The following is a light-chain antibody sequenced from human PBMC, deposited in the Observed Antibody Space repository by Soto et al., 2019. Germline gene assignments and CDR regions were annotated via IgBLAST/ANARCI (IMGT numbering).Light chain of an antibody. CDR1: QSIANY. J-gene: IGKJ1*01. CDR3: QQSYSTPLT. V-gene: IGKV1-39*01. CDR2: GAS. Sequence: DIQMTQSPSSLSASVGDRVTITCRASQSIANYLNWYQQRPGKAPKLLIYGASTLHSGVPSNFSGSGSGTDFTLTISGLQLEDFATYYCQQSYSTPLTFGQGTKVDIK.